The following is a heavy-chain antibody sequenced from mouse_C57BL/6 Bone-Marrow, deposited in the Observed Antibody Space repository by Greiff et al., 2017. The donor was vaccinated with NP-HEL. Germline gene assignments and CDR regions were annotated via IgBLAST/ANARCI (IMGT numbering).Heavy chain of an antibody. CDR1: GFTFSSYA. Sequence: DVKLVESGGGLVKPGGSLKLSCAASGFTFSSYAMSWVRQTPEKRLEWVATISDGGSYTYYPDNVKGRFTISRDNAKNNLYLQMSHLKSEDTAMYYCARESTMVHYFDYWGQGTTLTVSS. CDR2: ISDGGSYT. D-gene: IGHD2-1*01. CDR3: ARESTMVHYFDY. J-gene: IGHJ2*01. V-gene: IGHV5-4*01.